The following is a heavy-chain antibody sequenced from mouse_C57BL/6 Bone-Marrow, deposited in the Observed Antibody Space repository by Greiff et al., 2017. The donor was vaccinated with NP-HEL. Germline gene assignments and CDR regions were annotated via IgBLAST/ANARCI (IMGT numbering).Heavy chain of an antibody. J-gene: IGHJ3*01. CDR1: GYTFTSYW. V-gene: IGHV1-69*01. CDR2: IDPSDSYT. CDR3: ARPSDSSGYPFAY. Sequence: QVQLQQPGAELVMPGASVKLSCKASGYTFTSYWMHWVKQRPGQGLEWIGEIDPSDSYTNYNQKFKGKSTLTVDKSSSTAYMQLSSLTSEDSAVYYCARPSDSSGYPFAYWGQGTLVTVSA. D-gene: IGHD3-2*02.